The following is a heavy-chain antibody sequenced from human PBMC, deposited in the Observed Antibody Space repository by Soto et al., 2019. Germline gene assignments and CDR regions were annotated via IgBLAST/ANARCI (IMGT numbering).Heavy chain of an antibody. V-gene: IGHV3-11*01. D-gene: IGHD2-2*01. CDR1: GFTFSDYY. CDR3: ARVPRRYCSSTSCYRPYFDY. J-gene: IGHJ4*02. CDR2: ISSSGSTI. Sequence: GGSLRLSCAASGFTFSDYYMSWIRQAPGKGLEWVSYISSSGSTIYYADSVKGRFTISRDNAKNSLYLQMNSLRAEDTAVYYCARVPRRYCSSTSCYRPYFDYWGQGTLVTVSS.